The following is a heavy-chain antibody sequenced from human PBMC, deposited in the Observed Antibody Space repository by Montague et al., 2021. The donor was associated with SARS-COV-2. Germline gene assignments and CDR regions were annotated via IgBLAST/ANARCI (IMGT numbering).Heavy chain of an antibody. CDR2: IYFDGTT. CDR3: VGLRVVISGHYPLHVDD. CDR1: GGSISNTNYY. Sequence: SETLSLTCTVSGGSISNTNYYWGWVRQPPGKGLEWIGSIYFDGTTYYHPSLESRLTMSVDTSKKQFSLKVKSLTAADTAVYSCVGLRVVISGHYPLHVDDWGQGTLVTVSP. V-gene: IGHV4-39*01. D-gene: IGHD3-3*01. J-gene: IGHJ4*02.